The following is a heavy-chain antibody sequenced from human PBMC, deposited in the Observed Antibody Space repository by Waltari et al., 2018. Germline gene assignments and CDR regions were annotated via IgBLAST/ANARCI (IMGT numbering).Heavy chain of an antibody. CDR1: GGSISSYY. CDR3: ARQGGGYDPYYYYYMDV. J-gene: IGHJ6*03. CDR2: IYYSGST. V-gene: IGHV4-59*01. Sequence: QVQLQESGPGLVKPSETLSLTCTVSGGSISSYYWSWIRQPPGKGLEWLGYIYYSGSTNYNPSLKGRVTIAVDTSKNQFSRKLSSVTAADTAVYYCARQGGGYDPYYYYYMDVWGKGTTVTVSS. D-gene: IGHD5-12*01.